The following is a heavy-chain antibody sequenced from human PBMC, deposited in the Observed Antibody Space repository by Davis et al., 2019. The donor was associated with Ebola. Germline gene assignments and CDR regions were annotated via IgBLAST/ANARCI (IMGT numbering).Heavy chain of an antibody. V-gene: IGHV3-30*04. D-gene: IGHD6-13*01. CDR2: TSFDGSNK. Sequence: GESLKISCAASGFNFSDYGLHWVRQAPGKGLEWVAVTSFDGSNKFYADYVRGRFTISVDSSKNTVYLQMNSLVAEDTAVYHCARDGIAIFYYYGMDVWGQGTTVTVSS. CDR3: ARDGIAIFYYYGMDV. CDR1: GFNFSDYG. J-gene: IGHJ6*02.